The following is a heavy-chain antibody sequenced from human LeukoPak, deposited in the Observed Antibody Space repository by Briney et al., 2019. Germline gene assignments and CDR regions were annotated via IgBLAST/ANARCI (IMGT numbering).Heavy chain of an antibody. CDR3: ARAIGYFDS. CDR1: GFTFGTYA. J-gene: IGHJ4*02. CDR2: ITSSSGTI. D-gene: IGHD1-26*01. Sequence: PGGSLRLSCAASGFTFGTYAMNWVRQAPGKGLERLSYITSSSGTIYYADSVTGRFTISRDNAKNSLYLQMNSLRQEDTAVYYCARAIGYFDSWGQGTLVTVSS. V-gene: IGHV3-48*02.